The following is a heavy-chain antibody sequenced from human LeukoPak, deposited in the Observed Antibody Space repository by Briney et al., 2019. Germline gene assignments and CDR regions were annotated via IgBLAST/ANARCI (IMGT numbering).Heavy chain of an antibody. V-gene: IGHV1-69*06. CDR2: IIPIFGTA. J-gene: IGHJ4*02. Sequence: GASVKVSCKASGGTFSNYPISWVRQAPGQGLEWMGGIIPIFGTANYAQKFQGRVTITADKSTSTAYMELSSLRSEDTAVYYCASGLRFLEWLGQGTDEPWTGWPNDYWGQGTLVTVSS. CDR3: ASGLRFLEWLGQGTDEPWTGWPNDY. CDR1: GGTFSNYP. D-gene: IGHD3-3*01.